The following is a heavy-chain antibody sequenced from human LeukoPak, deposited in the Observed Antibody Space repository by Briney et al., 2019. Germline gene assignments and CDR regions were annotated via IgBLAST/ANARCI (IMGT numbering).Heavy chain of an antibody. CDR2: ISGSGGST. V-gene: IGHV3-23*01. J-gene: IGHJ6*02. Sequence: GGSLRLSCAASGFTFSSYAMSWVRQAPGKGLEWVSAISGSGGSTYYADSVKGRFTISRDNSKNTLYLQMNSLRAEDTAVYYCAKVGAAREKYYYYGVDVWGQGTTVTVSS. D-gene: IGHD6-6*01. CDR3: AKVGAAREKYYYYGVDV. CDR1: GFTFSSYA.